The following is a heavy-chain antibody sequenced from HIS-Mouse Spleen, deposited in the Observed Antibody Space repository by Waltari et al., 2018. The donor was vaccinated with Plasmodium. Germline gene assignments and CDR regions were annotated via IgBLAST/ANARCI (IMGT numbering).Heavy chain of an antibody. D-gene: IGHD2-15*01. CDR1: GFTFSSHA. CDR3: ARDRRLAFDY. Sequence: VQLVESGGGVVQPGRSLRLSCAASGFTFSSHARHWVRQAPGKGLEWVAVISYDGSNKYYADSVKGRFTISRDNSKNTLYLQMNSLRAEDTAVYYCARDRRLAFDYWGQGTLVTVSS. CDR2: ISYDGSNK. V-gene: IGHV3-30-3*01. J-gene: IGHJ4*02.